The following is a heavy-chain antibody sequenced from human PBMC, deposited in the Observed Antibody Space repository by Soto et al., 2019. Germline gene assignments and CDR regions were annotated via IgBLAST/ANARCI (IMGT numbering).Heavy chain of an antibody. CDR2: ISYDGSNK. Sequence: TVGSLRLSCAASGFTFSSYGMHWVRQAPGKGLEWVAVISYDGSNKYYADSVKGRFTISRDNSKNTLYLQMNSLRAEDTAVYYCAKGSEDIGVVVAATTHGYFDYWGQGTLVTVSS. CDR3: AKGSEDIGVVVAATTHGYFDY. CDR1: GFTFSSYG. J-gene: IGHJ4*02. V-gene: IGHV3-30*18. D-gene: IGHD2-15*01.